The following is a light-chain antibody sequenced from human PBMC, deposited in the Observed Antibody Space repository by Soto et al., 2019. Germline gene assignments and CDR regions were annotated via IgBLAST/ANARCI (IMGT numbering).Light chain of an antibody. Sequence: QSVLTQPPSASGTPRERVTISCSGSSSNIGSNTVNWYQQLPGTAPKLVIYSNNQRPSGVPDRFSGSKSGTSASLAISGLQSEDEADYYCVAWDDSLNGYVVFGAGTKVTVL. CDR2: SNN. CDR1: SSNIGSNT. V-gene: IGLV1-44*01. J-gene: IGLJ2*01. CDR3: VAWDDSLNGYVV.